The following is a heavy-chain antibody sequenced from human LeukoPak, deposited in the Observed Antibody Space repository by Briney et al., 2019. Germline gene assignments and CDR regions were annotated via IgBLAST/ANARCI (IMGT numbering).Heavy chain of an antibody. CDR2: IYYSGST. CDR3: ARDHEGYSSVHNQNWFDP. V-gene: IGHV4-30-4*08. CDR1: GGSISSGDYY. Sequence: PSQTLSLTCTVSGGSISSGDYYWSWIRQPPGKGLEWIGYIYYSGSTYYNPSLKSRVTISVDTSKNQFPLKLSSVTGADTAVYYCARDHEGYSSVHNQNWFDPWGQGTLVTVSS. D-gene: IGHD6-25*01. J-gene: IGHJ5*02.